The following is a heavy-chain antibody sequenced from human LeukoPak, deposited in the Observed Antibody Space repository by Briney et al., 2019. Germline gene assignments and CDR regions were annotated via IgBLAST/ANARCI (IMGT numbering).Heavy chain of an antibody. D-gene: IGHD6-13*01. Sequence: GASVKVSCKASGYTFTSYDINWVRQATGQGLEWMGWMNPNSGNTGYAQKFQGRVTITRNTSISTAYMELSSLRSEDTAVYHCARVSWQQLVDYWGQGTLVTVSS. CDR3: ARVSWQQLVDY. CDR1: GYTFTSYD. J-gene: IGHJ4*02. CDR2: MNPNSGNT. V-gene: IGHV1-8*03.